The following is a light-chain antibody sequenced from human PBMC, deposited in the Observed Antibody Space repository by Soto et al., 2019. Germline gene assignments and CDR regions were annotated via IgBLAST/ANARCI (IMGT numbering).Light chain of an antibody. V-gene: IGKV3-20*01. J-gene: IGKJ3*01. CDR2: GAS. CDR1: QSFNSNY. Sequence: EIVLTQSPATLSVAPGERVTLSCIDSQSFNSNYLDWYQQRPGQAPRLLIFGASYRATGIPDRFSGSGSGTAFSLTISRPELEDFAVYYWQQYSNSPPEFTFGPGTKVVSK. CDR3: QQYSNSPPEFT.